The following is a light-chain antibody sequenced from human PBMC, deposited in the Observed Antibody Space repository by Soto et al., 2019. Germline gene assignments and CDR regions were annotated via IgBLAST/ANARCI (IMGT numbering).Light chain of an antibody. CDR3: CSYAGSVV. CDR2: EGS. Sequence: SLLTQPASVSGSPGESITISCTGTSSDVGSYNLVSWYQQHPGKAPKLMIYEGSKRPSGVSNRFSGSKSGNTASLTISGLQAEDEADYYCCSYAGSVVFGGGTKVTVL. J-gene: IGLJ2*01. CDR1: SSDVGSYNL. V-gene: IGLV2-23*01.